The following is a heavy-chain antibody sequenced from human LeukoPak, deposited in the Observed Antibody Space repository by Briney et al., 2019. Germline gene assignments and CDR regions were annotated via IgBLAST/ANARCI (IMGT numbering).Heavy chain of an antibody. CDR2: ISYDGSNK. J-gene: IGHJ4*02. CDR1: GFTFNNYA. V-gene: IGHV3-30*04. CDR3: ARGLYSYGQDY. Sequence: GGSLRLSCAASGFTFNNYAMHWVRQAPGKGVQWVAVISYDGSNKYYADSVKGRFTISRDNSKNTLYLQMNSLRAEDTAVYYCARGLYSYGQDYWGQGTLVTVSS. D-gene: IGHD5-18*01.